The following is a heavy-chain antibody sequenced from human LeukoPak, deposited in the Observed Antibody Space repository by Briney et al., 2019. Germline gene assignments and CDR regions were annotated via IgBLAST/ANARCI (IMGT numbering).Heavy chain of an antibody. CDR1: GFTFSSYG. CDR3: ARRAGDYSHPYDY. J-gene: IGHJ4*02. CDR2: IRYDGSNK. Sequence: GGSLRLSCAASGFTFSSYGMHWVRQAPGKGLEWVAFIRYDGSNKYYADSVKGRFTISRDNSKNTVHLQMNSLRAEDTAMYYCARRAGDYSHPYDYWGQGTLVTVSS. D-gene: IGHD3-22*01. V-gene: IGHV3-30*02.